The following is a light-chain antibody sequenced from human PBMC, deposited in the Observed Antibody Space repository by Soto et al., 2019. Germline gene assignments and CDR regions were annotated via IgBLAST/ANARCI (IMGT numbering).Light chain of an antibody. V-gene: IGLV2-8*01. CDR2: EVS. CDR3: SLYTSSSTYV. J-gene: IGLJ1*01. Sequence: QSVLTQPPSASGSPGQSVTISCTGTSSDVGGYHYVAWYQQHPGKAPKLMIYEVSKRPSGVPDRFSGSKSGNTASLTVSGLQAEDEADYYCSLYTSSSTYVFGTGTKVTV. CDR1: SSDVGGYHY.